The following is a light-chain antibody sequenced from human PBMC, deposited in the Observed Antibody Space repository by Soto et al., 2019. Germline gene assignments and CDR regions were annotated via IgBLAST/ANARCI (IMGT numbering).Light chain of an antibody. V-gene: IGKV3-20*01. CDR1: QSVSSNY. Sequence: DIVLTQSPDTLSLSPGERATLSCRASQSVSSNYLAWYQQKPGQAPRLLIYGASTRATGIPDRFSGSGSGTDFTLTNSRLEPEDCSVYYCQQYGSSSYTFGQGTRLEIK. CDR2: GAS. CDR3: QQYGSSSYT. J-gene: IGKJ2*01.